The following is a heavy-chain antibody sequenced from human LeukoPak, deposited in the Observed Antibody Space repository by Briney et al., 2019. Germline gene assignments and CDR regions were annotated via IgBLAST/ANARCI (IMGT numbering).Heavy chain of an antibody. CDR2: VNPNNGDA. V-gene: IGHV1-8*02. CDR3: ARGLGSYWGKDFLNWFDP. J-gene: IGHJ5*02. Sequence: VASVNVSCKASGYSFTNYDINWVRQAAGQGLEWMGWVNPNNGDAGFSQKFQGRVTLTSNTSLTTAYMELTSLTSEDTAVYYCARGLGSYWGKDFLNWFDPWGQGTLVTVSS. D-gene: IGHD1-26*01. CDR1: GYSFTNYD.